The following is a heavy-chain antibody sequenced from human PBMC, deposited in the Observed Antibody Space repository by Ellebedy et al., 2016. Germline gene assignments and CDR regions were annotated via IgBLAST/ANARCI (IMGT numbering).Heavy chain of an antibody. J-gene: IGHJ4*02. CDR3: TTGPTLRDYDY. V-gene: IGHV3-15*01. CDR2: IKSKTDGGTT. Sequence: GESLKISCAASGFTFSNAWMSWVRQAPGKGLEWVGRIKSKTDGGTTDYAAPVKGRFTISRDDSKNTLYLQMNSLKTEDTAVYYCTTGPTLRDYDYWGQGTLVTVSS. D-gene: IGHD4-17*01. CDR1: GFTFSNAW.